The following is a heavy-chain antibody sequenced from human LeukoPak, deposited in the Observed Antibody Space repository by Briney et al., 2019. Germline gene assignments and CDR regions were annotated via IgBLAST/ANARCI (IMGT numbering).Heavy chain of an antibody. D-gene: IGHD3-9*01. Sequence: GGSLSLSCAASGFTFSSYGMHWVRQAPGKGLEWVAVISYDGSNKYYADSVKGRFTISRDNSKNTLYLQMNSLRAEDTAVYYCAKAAAGYDILTGYLPYYYYGMDVWGQGTTVTVSS. V-gene: IGHV3-30*18. CDR3: AKAAAGYDILTGYLPYYYYGMDV. CDR2: ISYDGSNK. J-gene: IGHJ6*02. CDR1: GFTFSSYG.